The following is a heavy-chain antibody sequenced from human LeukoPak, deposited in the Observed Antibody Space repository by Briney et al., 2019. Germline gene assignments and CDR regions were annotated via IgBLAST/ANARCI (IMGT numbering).Heavy chain of an antibody. V-gene: IGHV3-7*01. CDR1: GFTFSNSW. J-gene: IGHJ1*01. CDR2: VQRIEGET. D-gene: IGHD4-11*01. Sequence: GGSLRLSCAGSGFTFSNSWMGWVRQAPGKGLEWVANVQRIEGETYYVDSVKGRFTISRDNAKNSVYLQMNSLGADDTAVYYCATYSILNAREFRYWGQGTLVTVTS. CDR3: ATYSILNAREFRY.